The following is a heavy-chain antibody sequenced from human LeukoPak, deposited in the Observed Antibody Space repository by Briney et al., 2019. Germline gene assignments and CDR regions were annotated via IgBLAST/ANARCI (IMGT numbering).Heavy chain of an antibody. CDR2: IYSGGNT. J-gene: IGHJ4*02. V-gene: IGHV3-53*01. D-gene: IGHD1-1*01. CDR3: ARLVATTGRLYFDY. Sequence: GGSLRLSCVASGFTVSSNYMGWVRQAPGKGLEYVSVIYSGGNTYYAGSVKGRFTISRDNSKNTVYLQMNSLRAEDTAVFYCARLVATTGRLYFDYWGQGNLVTVSS. CDR1: GFTVSSNY.